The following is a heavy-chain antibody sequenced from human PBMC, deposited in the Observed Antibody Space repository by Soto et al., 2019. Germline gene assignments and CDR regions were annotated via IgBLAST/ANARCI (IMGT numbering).Heavy chain of an antibody. D-gene: IGHD3-22*01. Sequence: GGSLRLSCAASGFNFSNAWMNWVRQAPGKGLEWVGRIKSKTDGGTTDYAAPVKGRFTISRDDSKNTLYLQMNSLKTEDTAVYYCTTDLVVIAYYYGMDVLGQGTTVTVS. J-gene: IGHJ6*02. CDR1: GFNFSNAW. CDR2: IKSKTDGGTT. V-gene: IGHV3-15*07. CDR3: TTDLVVIAYYYGMDV.